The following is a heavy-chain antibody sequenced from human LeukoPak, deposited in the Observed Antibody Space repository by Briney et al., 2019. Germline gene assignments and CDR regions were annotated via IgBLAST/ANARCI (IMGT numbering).Heavy chain of an antibody. CDR3: ARGFTVRGAIYYYMDV. Sequence: ASVKVSCKASGYTFTGYYMHWVRQAPGQGLEWMGWINPKSGGTNYAQKFQGRVTMTRDTSISTAYMELSRLRSDDTAVYYCARGFTVRGAIYYYMDVWGKGTTVTVSS. CDR1: GYTFTGYY. V-gene: IGHV1-2*02. CDR2: INPKSGGT. J-gene: IGHJ6*03. D-gene: IGHD3-10*01.